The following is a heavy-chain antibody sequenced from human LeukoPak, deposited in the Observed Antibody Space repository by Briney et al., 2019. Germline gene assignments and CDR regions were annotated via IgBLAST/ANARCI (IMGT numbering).Heavy chain of an antibody. Sequence: GGSLRLSCAASGFTFSIYGMHWVRQAPGKGLEWVAVISYDGSDKYYADSVKGRFTISRDNSKNTLYLQMNSLRAEDTAVYYCARDKEVGATYSAADVWGKGTTVTVSS. CDR2: ISYDGSDK. CDR3: ARDKEVGATYSAADV. V-gene: IGHV3-30*03. CDR1: GFTFSIYG. D-gene: IGHD1-26*01. J-gene: IGHJ6*04.